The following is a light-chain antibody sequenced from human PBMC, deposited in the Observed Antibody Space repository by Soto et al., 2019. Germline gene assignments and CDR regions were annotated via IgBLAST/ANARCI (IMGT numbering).Light chain of an antibody. CDR3: QSYDSSLSSVV. CDR2: GNG. V-gene: IGLV1-40*01. J-gene: IGLJ2*01. CDR1: SFNIGAGYD. Sequence: QSVLTQPPSVSGAPGQRVTISCTGSSFNIGAGYDVHWYQQLPGTAPKLLIYGNGNRPSGVPDRFSGSKSGTSASLAITGLQADDEGDYYCQSYDSSLSSVVFGGGTKVTVL.